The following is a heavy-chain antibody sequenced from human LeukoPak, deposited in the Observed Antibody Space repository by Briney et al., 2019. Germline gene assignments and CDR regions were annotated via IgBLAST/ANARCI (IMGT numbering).Heavy chain of an antibody. Sequence: GGSLRLSCAASGFTFSSYAMSWVRQAPGKGLEWVSAISGSGGSTYYADSVKGRFTISRDNSKNTLYLQMNSLRAEDTAVYYCAPRHINWNYSYFDYWGQGTLVTVSS. CDR1: GFTFSSYA. J-gene: IGHJ4*02. CDR2: ISGSGGST. V-gene: IGHV3-23*01. D-gene: IGHD1-7*01. CDR3: APRHINWNYSYFDY.